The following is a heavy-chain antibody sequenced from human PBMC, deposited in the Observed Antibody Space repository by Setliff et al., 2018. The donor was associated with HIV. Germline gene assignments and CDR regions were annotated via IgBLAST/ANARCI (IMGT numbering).Heavy chain of an antibody. CDR1: GFTFNNHA. V-gene: IGHV3-23*01. CDR2: IGRTPGTI. CDR3: GIRISISVIWTFDY. D-gene: IGHD3-3*01. J-gene: IGHJ4*02. Sequence: GSLRLSCEASGFTFNNHAMTWVRQAPGKGLEWVSAIGRTPGTIYYADSVKGRFAISRDNSMNTLSLQMNSLRAEDTAVYYCGIRISISVIWTFDYWGQGMLVTVSS.